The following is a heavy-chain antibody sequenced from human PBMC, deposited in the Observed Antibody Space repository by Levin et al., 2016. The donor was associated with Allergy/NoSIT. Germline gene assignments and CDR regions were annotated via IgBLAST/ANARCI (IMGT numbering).Heavy chain of an antibody. CDR3: AREGPWEGTIVATIMGYGMDV. Sequence: GESLKISCAASGFTFSSYWMSWVRQAPGKGLEWVANIKQDGSEKYYVDSVKGRFTISRDNAKNSLYLQMNSLRAEDTAVYYCAREGPWEGTIVATIMGYGMDVWGQGTTVTVSS. CDR2: IKQDGSEK. D-gene: IGHD5-12*01. V-gene: IGHV3-7*01. J-gene: IGHJ6*02. CDR1: GFTFSSYW.